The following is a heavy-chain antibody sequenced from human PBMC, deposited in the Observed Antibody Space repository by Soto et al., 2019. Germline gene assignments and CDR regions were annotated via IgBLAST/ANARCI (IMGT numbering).Heavy chain of an antibody. D-gene: IGHD3-22*01. V-gene: IGHV1-18*01. CDR3: ARGGGPLIGGSYDTGGYFDY. J-gene: IGHJ4*02. CDR2: ISVYNGNT. CDR1: GYNFIGYG. Sequence: ASVKVSCKASGYNFIGYGLSWVRQAPGQGLEWMGWISVYNGNTNTAQRFQGRVTMTPDTSTNTVYMELRSLTSDDTAVYYCARGGGPLIGGSYDTGGYFDYWGQETLVTVSS.